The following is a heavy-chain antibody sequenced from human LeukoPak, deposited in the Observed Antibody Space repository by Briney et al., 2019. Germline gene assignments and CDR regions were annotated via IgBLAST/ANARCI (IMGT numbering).Heavy chain of an antibody. CDR3: ARVSGGSGSYYNKNWFDP. CDR1: GGTFSSLT. J-gene: IGHJ5*02. D-gene: IGHD3-10*01. CDR2: IIPIFGRA. Sequence: ASVKVSCKASGGTFSSLTINWVRQAPGQGLEWMGGIIPIFGRANYAQKFQGRVTITADDSTSTAYMELSSLRSEDTAVYYCARVSGGSGSYYNKNWFDPWGQGTLVTVSS. V-gene: IGHV1-69*13.